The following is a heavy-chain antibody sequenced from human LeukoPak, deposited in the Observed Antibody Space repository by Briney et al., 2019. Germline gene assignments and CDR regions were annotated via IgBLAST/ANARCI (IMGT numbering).Heavy chain of an antibody. V-gene: IGHV1-18*01. D-gene: IGHD5-18*01. CDR3: ARCQLWTLHSHFDY. J-gene: IGHJ4*02. CDR2: ISAFNGNT. CDR1: GYTFTSYG. Sequence: ASVKVSCKASGYTFTSYGISWVRQAPGQGLEWMGWISAFNGNTSYAQKFQGRVTMTTDTSTSTAYMELRSLRSDDTAVYYCARCQLWTLHSHFDYWGQGTLVTVSS.